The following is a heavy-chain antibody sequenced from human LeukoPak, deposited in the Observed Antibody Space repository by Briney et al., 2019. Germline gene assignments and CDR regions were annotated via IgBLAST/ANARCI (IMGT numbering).Heavy chain of an antibody. Sequence: SETLSLTCTVSGGSISSSSYYWGWIRQPPGKGLEWIGSIYYSGSTYYNPSLKSRVTISVDTSKNQFSLKLSSVTAADTAVYYCASYSSSWTPFANFDYWGQGALVTVSS. CDR1: GGSISSSSYY. D-gene: IGHD6-13*01. CDR2: IYYSGST. J-gene: IGHJ4*02. V-gene: IGHV4-39*07. CDR3: ASYSSSWTPFANFDY.